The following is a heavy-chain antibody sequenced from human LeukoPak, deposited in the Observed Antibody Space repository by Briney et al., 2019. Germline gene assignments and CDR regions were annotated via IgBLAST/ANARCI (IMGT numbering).Heavy chain of an antibody. Sequence: AGGSLRLSCAASGFAFKSYSMNWVRQAPGKGLEWVSSISSSGTYIYYADSVKGRFTISRDDAKNSLYLQMNSLRAEETAVYFCARGSGDSFSFGYWGQGTLVTVSS. CDR2: ISSSGTYI. D-gene: IGHD2-21*02. CDR3: ARGSGDSFSFGY. V-gene: IGHV3-21*01. CDR1: GFAFKSYS. J-gene: IGHJ4*02.